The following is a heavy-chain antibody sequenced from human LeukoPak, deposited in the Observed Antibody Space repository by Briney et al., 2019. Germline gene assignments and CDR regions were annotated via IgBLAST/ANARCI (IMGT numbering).Heavy chain of an antibody. D-gene: IGHD3-22*01. CDR3: AREGVDYGSSGYCDY. CDR1: GYTFTGYY. Sequence: GASVKVSCKASGYTFTGYYMHWVRQAPGQGLEWMGWINPNSGGTNYAQKFQGRVTMTRDTSISTAYMELSRLRSDDTAVYYCAREGVDYGSSGYCDYWGQGTLVTVSS. CDR2: INPNSGGT. J-gene: IGHJ4*02. V-gene: IGHV1-2*02.